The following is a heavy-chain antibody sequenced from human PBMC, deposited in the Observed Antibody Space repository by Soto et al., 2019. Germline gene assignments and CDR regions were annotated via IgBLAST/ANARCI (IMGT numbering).Heavy chain of an antibody. Sequence: EVQLVESGGGLVQPGGTLRLSCATSGFTFSSYWMHWVRQVPGKGLLWVSRIDEYGNTINYADSVGGRFTISRDNARNTLYLERNSLRAEDTALYYFTRDIGGKGGYWGPGTLVTVSS. V-gene: IGHV3-74*01. CDR3: TRDIGGKGGY. CDR2: IDEYGNTI. D-gene: IGHD3-10*01. CDR1: GFTFSSYW. J-gene: IGHJ4*02.